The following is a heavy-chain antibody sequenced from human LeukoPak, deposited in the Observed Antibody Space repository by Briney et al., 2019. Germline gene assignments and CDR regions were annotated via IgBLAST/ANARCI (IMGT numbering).Heavy chain of an antibody. D-gene: IGHD5-12*01. V-gene: IGHV4-59*06. Sequence: SETLSLTCTVSGGSISSYYWSWIRQHPGKGLEWIGYIYYSGSTYYNPSLKSRVTISVDTSKNQFSLKLSSVTAADTAVYYCARVATTSYYYYGMDVWGQGTTVTVSS. J-gene: IGHJ6*02. CDR3: ARVATTSYYYYGMDV. CDR2: IYYSGST. CDR1: GGSISSYY.